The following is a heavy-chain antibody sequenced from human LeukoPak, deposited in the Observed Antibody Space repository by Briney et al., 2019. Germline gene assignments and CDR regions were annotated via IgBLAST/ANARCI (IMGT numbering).Heavy chain of an antibody. CDR2: IYHSGSA. CDR3: ARGLYDGGSWFHFDS. D-gene: IGHD6-13*01. CDR1: GDSISSTTYY. J-gene: IGHJ4*02. V-gene: IGHV4-39*02. Sequence: PSETLSLTCTVSGDSISSTTYYWVWLRQPPGKGLQWIGNIYHSGSAFYNPSLRGRATISIDTSKNHCSLEVTSVTAADMAVYYCARGLYDGGSWFHFDSWGQGTLVTVSS.